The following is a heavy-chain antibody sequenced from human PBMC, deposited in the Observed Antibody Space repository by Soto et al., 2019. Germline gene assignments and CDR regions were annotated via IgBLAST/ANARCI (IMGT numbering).Heavy chain of an antibody. CDR1: GGTFSSYA. V-gene: IGHV1-69*12. D-gene: IGHD6-13*01. CDR3: AREWGSAAVGTRWFDP. J-gene: IGHJ5*02. CDR2: IIPIFGTA. Sequence: QVQLVQSGAEVKKPGSSVKVSCKASGGTFSSYAISWVRQAPGQGLEWMGGIIPIFGTANYAQKFQGRVTIPAGESRSTAYMELSSLRSEDTAVYYCAREWGSAAVGTRWFDPRGQGTLVTVSS.